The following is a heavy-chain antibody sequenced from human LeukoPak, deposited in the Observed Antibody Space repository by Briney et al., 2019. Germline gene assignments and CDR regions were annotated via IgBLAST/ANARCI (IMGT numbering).Heavy chain of an antibody. J-gene: IGHJ6*02. D-gene: IGHD5-18*01. CDR3: ARDRVDTVNDYYYGMDA. CDR1: GFTVSSNY. Sequence: GGSLRLSCAASGFTVSSNYMSWVRQAPGKGLEWVSVIYSGGSTYYADSVKGRFTISRDNSKNTLYLQMNSLRAEDTAVYYCARDRVDTVNDYYYGMDAWGQGTTVTVSS. V-gene: IGHV3-53*01. CDR2: IYSGGST.